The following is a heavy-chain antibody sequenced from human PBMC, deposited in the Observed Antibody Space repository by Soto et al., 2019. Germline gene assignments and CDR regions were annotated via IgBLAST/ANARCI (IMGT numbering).Heavy chain of an antibody. V-gene: IGHV3-48*02. D-gene: IGHD6-19*01. CDR1: GFMFDSYA. J-gene: IGHJ4*02. CDR3: TKSPDSAGWGVDF. CDR2: ISPGGDRI. Sequence: PGGSLILSCVDSGFMFDSYAMNWVRQAPGKGLEWVSYISPGGDRIYYAETLKGRITISRDNARNSLSLQMNILSDEDTAVYYCTKSPDSAGWGVDFWVQGTLVTVSS.